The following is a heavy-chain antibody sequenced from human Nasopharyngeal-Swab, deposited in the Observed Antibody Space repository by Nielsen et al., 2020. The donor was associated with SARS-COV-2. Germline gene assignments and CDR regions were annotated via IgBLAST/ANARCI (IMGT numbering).Heavy chain of an antibody. D-gene: IGHD3-3*01. CDR2: TYYRSEWYN. V-gene: IGHV6-1*01. J-gene: IGHJ4*02. CDR1: GDSVSNDRVA. Sequence: SETLSLTCAFSGDSVSNDRVAWNWIRQSPSRGLEWLGRTYYRSEWYNDYAVSVKSRITIKPDPSTNQFSLQLNSVTPEDTAVYYCARHDHTIVRAIDYWGQGTPVTVSS. CDR3: ARHDHTIVRAIDY.